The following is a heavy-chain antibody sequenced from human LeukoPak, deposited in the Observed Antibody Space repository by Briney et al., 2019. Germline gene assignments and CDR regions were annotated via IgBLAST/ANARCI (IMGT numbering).Heavy chain of an antibody. CDR2: MNPNSGNT. CDR1: GYTFTSYD. CDR3: ARGSLIEMATMPRGY. Sequence: ASVKVSCKASGYTFTSYDINWVRQATGQGLEWMGWMNPNSGNTGYAQKFQGRVTMTRNTSISTAYMELSRLRSDDTAVYYCARGSLIEMATMPRGYWGQGTLVTVSS. J-gene: IGHJ4*02. V-gene: IGHV1-8*01. D-gene: IGHD5-24*01.